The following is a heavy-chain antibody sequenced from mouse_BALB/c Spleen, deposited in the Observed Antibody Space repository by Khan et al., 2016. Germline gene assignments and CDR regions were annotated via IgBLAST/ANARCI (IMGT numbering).Heavy chain of an antibody. CDR3: ARYGTRENAMDY. CDR1: GDSITSGY. CDR2: KSYSGST. V-gene: IGHV3-8*02. J-gene: IGHJ4*01. D-gene: IGHD1-1*01. Sequence: EVKLEESGPSLVKPSQTLSLTCSVTGDSITSGYWNWIRKFPGNKLEYMGYKSYSGSTYYNPSLKSRISITRDTSKNQYYLQLNSVTTEDTATYYCARYGTRENAMDYWGQGTSVTVSS.